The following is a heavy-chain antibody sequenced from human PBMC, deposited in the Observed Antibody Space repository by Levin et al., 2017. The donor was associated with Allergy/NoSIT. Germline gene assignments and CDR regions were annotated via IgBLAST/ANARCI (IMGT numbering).Heavy chain of an antibody. CDR1: GFTFSSYG. V-gene: IGHV3-30*18. CDR3: AKEYSGSPYYDYGMDV. D-gene: IGHD1-26*01. Sequence: PGGSLRLSCAASGFTFSSYGMHWVRQAPGKGLEWVAVISYDGSNKYYADSVKGRFTISRDNSKNTLYLQMNSLRAEDTAVYYCAKEYSGSPYYDYGMDVWGQGTTVTVSS. CDR2: ISYDGSNK. J-gene: IGHJ6*02.